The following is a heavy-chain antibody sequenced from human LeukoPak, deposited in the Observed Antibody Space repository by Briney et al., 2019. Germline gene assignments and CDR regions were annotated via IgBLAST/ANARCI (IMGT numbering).Heavy chain of an antibody. Sequence: ASVKVSCKLSGYTRTDLSIHWVRQAPGKGLEWMGGFDPEDGETIYAQKFQGRVTMTEDTSTDTAYMELSSLRSEDTAVYYCATDKVGATPDWYFDLWGRGTLVTVSS. CDR2: FDPEDGET. D-gene: IGHD1-26*01. CDR3: ATDKVGATPDWYFDL. J-gene: IGHJ2*01. CDR1: GYTRTDLS. V-gene: IGHV1-24*01.